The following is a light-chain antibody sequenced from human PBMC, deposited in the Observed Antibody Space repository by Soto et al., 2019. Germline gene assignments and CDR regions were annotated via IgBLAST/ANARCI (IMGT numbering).Light chain of an antibody. CDR2: KAS. J-gene: IGKJ1*01. CDR3: QQKYRLPRT. V-gene: IGKV1-5*03. CDR1: QSINRW. Sequence: DIQMTQSPPTLSASVGDRVTITCRAGQSINRWLAWYQQKPGRAPKLLIYKASSLESGVPSRFSGSGSGTEFTLTISSLQPDDFASYYCQQKYRLPRTFGQGTKVDI.